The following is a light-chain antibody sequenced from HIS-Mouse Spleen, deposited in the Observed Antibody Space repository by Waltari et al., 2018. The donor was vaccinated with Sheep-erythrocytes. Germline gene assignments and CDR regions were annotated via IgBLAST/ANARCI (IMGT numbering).Light chain of an antibody. Sequence: QSALTQPRSVSGSPGQSVTISCTGTSSDVGGYNYVSWYQQHPGKAPKLMIDDVSKRPSGVPYRFSGSKSGNTASLTISGLQAEHEADYYCCSYAGSYTVVFGGGTKLTVL. CDR2: DVS. V-gene: IGLV2-11*01. CDR3: CSYAGSYTVV. J-gene: IGLJ2*01. CDR1: SSDVGGYNY.